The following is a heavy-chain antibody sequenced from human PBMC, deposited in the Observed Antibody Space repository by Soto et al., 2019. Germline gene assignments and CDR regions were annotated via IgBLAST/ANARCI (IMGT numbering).Heavy chain of an antibody. D-gene: IGHD3-10*01. CDR1: GGTFSSYA. V-gene: IGHV1-69*13. CDR3: ARGPMVRGVIRFPYFDY. J-gene: IGHJ4*02. CDR2: IIPIFGTA. Sequence: SVKVSCKASGGTFSSYAISWVRQAPGQGLEWMGGIIPIFGTANYAQKFQGRVTITADESTSTAYMELSSLRSEDTAVYYCARGPMVRGVIRFPYFDYWGQGTLVTVSS.